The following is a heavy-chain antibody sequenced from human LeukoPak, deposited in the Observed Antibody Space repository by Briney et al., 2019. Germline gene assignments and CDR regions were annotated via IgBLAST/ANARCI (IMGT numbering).Heavy chain of an antibody. V-gene: IGHV3-30-3*01. Sequence: GGSLRLSCSAYGFTFSSYAMAWVRQAPGKGLEWVAVISYDGSNRYYADSVKGRFTITRDNSNNTLYLQMNSLRAEDTAVYYCARDGLLGYFDYWGQGTLVTVSS. J-gene: IGHJ4*02. CDR3: ARDGLLGYFDY. D-gene: IGHD1-26*01. CDR2: ISYDGSNR. CDR1: GFTFSSYA.